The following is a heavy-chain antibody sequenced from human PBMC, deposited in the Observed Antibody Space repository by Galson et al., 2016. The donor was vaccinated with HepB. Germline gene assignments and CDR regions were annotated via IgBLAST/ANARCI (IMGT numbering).Heavy chain of an antibody. V-gene: IGHV4-59*02. D-gene: IGHD2/OR15-2a*01. J-gene: IGHJ5*02. CDR3: ARLHTLRSEEFDP. Sequence: SETLSLTCAVSGGSVSPHYWAWVRQPPGKGLEYIAFILYSGATDYNPSLKSRVTISIDPSRNVVSLNLHSVTAADTAVYYCARLHTLRSEEFDPWGQGILVTVSS. CDR2: ILYSGAT. CDR1: GGSVSPHY.